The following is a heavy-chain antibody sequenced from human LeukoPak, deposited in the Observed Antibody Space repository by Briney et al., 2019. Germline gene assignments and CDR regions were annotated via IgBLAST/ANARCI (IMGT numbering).Heavy chain of an antibody. J-gene: IGHJ6*03. D-gene: IGHD2-15*01. V-gene: IGHV3-7*01. CDR2: IKQDESEK. CDR1: GFTFRSYW. CDR3: ARDGFIGYMDV. Sequence: GGSLRLSCAASGFTFRSYWMSWVRQAPGKGLEWVANIKQDESEKYYVDSVKGRFTISRDNAKNSLFLQMNSLRAEDTAVYFCARDGFIGYMDVWGKGTTVTVSS.